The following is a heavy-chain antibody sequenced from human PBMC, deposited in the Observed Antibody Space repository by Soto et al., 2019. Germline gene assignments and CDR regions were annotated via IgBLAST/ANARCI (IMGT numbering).Heavy chain of an antibody. D-gene: IGHD6-13*01. CDR2: ISSNGGST. J-gene: IGHJ3*02. V-gene: IGHV3-64D*06. CDR1: GFTFSSYA. CDR3: VKDRSIAAAGIRAFDI. Sequence: GGSLRLSCSASGFTFSSYAMHWVRQAPGKGLEYVSAISSNGGSTYYADSVKGRFTISRDNSKNTLYLQMSSLRAEDTAVYYCVKDRSIAAAGIRAFDIWGQGTMVTVSS.